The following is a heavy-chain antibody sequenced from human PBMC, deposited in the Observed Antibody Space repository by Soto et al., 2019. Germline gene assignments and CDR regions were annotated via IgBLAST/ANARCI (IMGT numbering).Heavy chain of an antibody. J-gene: IGHJ6*02. CDR3: ARGDSTDCSNGVCSFFYNHDMDV. CDR2: INPNTVGT. V-gene: IGHV1-2*02. CDR1: GYTFTDYY. Sequence: ASVKVSCKASGYTFTDYYMHWVRQAPGQWLEWMGWINPNTVGTNYEQKFQGRVTMTRDTSISTASMELTRLTSDDTAIYYCARGDSTDCSNGVCSFFYNHDMDVWGQGTTVTVSS. D-gene: IGHD2-8*01.